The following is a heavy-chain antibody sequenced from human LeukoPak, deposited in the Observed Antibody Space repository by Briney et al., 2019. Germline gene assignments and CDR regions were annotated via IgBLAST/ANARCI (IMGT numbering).Heavy chain of an antibody. CDR3: ARSKVVGVWGGNWFDP. J-gene: IGHJ5*02. CDR2: IKQDGSEK. V-gene: IGHV3-7*03. CDR1: GFTFSSYW. D-gene: IGHD2-8*01. Sequence: QPGGSLRLSCAASGFTFSSYWMSWVRQAPGKGLEWVANIKQDGSEKYYVDSVKGRFTISRDNAKNSLYLQMNSLRAEDTAVYYCARSKVVGVWGGNWFDPWGQGTLVTVSS.